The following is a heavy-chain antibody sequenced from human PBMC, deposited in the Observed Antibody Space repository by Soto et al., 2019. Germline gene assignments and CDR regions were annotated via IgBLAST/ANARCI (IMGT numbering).Heavy chain of an antibody. CDR1: GYTFTSYG. CDR3: ARDSGISRIELIDY. Sequence: GASVKVCCKASGYTFTSYGISWVRQATGQGLEWMGWISAYNGNTNYAQKLQGRVTMTTDTSTSTAYMELRSLRSDDTAVYYCARDSGISRIELIDYWGQGTLVTVSS. D-gene: IGHD2-15*01. J-gene: IGHJ4*02. V-gene: IGHV1-18*01. CDR2: ISAYNGNT.